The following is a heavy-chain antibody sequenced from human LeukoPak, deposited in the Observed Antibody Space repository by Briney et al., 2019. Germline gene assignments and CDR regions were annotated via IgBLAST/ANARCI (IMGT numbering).Heavy chain of an antibody. V-gene: IGHV1-2*02. CDR3: ARRPIFGVVYFDY. Sequence: EASVKVSCKASGYTFTGYYMHWVRQAPGQGLEWMGWINPNSGGTNYAQKFQGRVTMTRDTSISTAYMELSRLRSDDTAVYYCARRPIFGVVYFDYWGQGTLVTVSS. D-gene: IGHD3-3*01. CDR2: INPNSGGT. J-gene: IGHJ4*02. CDR1: GYTFTGYY.